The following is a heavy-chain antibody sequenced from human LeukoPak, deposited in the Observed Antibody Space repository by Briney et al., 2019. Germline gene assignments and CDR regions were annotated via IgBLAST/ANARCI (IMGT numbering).Heavy chain of an antibody. J-gene: IGHJ4*02. CDR1: GYTFTGYY. CDR2: INANSGDT. Sequence: EASVKVSCKASGYTFTGYYIHWVRQAPGQGLEWMGWINANSGDTKYAQKFQGRVTMTRDTSISTAYMELSRLRSDDTAMYYCAREISGYSDYWGQGTLVTVSS. CDR3: AREISGYSDY. D-gene: IGHD3-22*01. V-gene: IGHV1-2*02.